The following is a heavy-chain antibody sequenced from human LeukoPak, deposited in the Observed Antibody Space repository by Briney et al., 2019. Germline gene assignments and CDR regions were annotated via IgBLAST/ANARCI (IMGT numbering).Heavy chain of an antibody. V-gene: IGHV3-21*01. D-gene: IGHD1-26*01. CDR3: ARANSRIVGAIDY. J-gene: IGHJ4*02. CDR2: ISGSSDYL. Sequence: GGSLRLSCAASGFTFRSYSLNWVRQAPGKGLEWVSSISGSSDYLFYADSLKGRFTISRDNAKNSLYLQMNSLRAEDTAVYYCARANSRIVGAIDYWGQGTLVTVSS. CDR1: GFTFRSYS.